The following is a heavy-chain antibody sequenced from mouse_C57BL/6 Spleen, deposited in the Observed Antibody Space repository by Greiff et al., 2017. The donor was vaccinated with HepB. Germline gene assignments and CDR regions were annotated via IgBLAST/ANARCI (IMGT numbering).Heavy chain of an antibody. J-gene: IGHJ4*01. CDR2: IRNKANNHAT. CDR3: THYGNRYAMDY. V-gene: IGHV6-6*01. Sequence: EVKVVESGGGLVQPGGSMKLSCAASGFTFSDAWMDWVRQSPEKGLEWVAEIRNKANNHATYYAESVKGRFTISRDDSKSSVYLQMNSLRAEDTGIYYCTHYGNRYAMDYWGQGTSVTVSS. CDR1: GFTFSDAW. D-gene: IGHD2-1*01.